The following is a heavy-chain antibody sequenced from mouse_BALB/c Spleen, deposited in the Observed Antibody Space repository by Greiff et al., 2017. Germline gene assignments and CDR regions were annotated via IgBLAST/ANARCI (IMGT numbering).Heavy chain of an antibody. CDR2: INPSTGYT. D-gene: IGHD3-3*01. J-gene: IGHJ3*01. V-gene: IGHV1-7*01. Sequence: QVQLKQSGAELAKPGASVKMSCKASGYTFTSYWMHWVKQRPGQGLEWIGYINPSTGYTEYNQKFKDKATLTADKSSSTAYMQLSSLTSEDSAVYYCARPRAFAYWGQGTLVTVSA. CDR1: GYTFTSYW. CDR3: ARPRAFAY.